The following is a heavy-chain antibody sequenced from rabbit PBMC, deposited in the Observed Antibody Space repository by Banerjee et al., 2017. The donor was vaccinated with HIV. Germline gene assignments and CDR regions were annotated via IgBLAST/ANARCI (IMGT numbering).Heavy chain of an antibody. V-gene: IGHV1S40*01. CDR2: IAGSSSGFT. D-gene: IGHD1-1*01. J-gene: IGHJ6*01. CDR1: GFSFSSSDY. Sequence: QSLEESGGDLVKPEGSLTLTCTASGFSFSSSDYMCWVRQAPGKGLEWISCIAGSSSGFTYSATWAKGRFTCSKTSSTTVTLQMTRLTAADTATYFCARDTSSSFSSYGMDLRGQGTLVTVS. CDR3: ARDTSSSFSSYGMDL.